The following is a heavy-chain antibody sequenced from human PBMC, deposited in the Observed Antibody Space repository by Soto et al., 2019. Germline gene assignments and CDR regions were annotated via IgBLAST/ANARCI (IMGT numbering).Heavy chain of an antibody. CDR2: IYWNDDK. J-gene: IGHJ4*02. D-gene: IGHD2-8*01. V-gene: IGHV2-5*01. Sequence: QITLKESGPTLVKPTQTLTLTCTSSGFSLSTSGVGVGWIRQPPGKALEWLALIYWNDDKRYSPSLKSRLTITKDTSKNQVVLTMTNMDPVDTATYYCALYARVSYYFDYWGQGTLVTVSS. CDR1: GFSLSTSGVG. CDR3: ALYARVSYYFDY.